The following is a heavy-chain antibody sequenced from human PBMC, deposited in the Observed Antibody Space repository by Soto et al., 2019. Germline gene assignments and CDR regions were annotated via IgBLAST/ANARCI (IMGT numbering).Heavy chain of an antibody. CDR3: AKTLGFCTITSCYGTNWYRGL. J-gene: IGHJ2*01. V-gene: IGHV3-23*01. Sequence: EVQLLESGGGLVQPGGSLRLSCAASGFTFSSYAMSWVRQAPGKGLEWVSGISGSGDNTNHADSVKGRFTISRDNSKNTLYLQVKSLRADDTAVYYCAKTLGFCTITSCYGTNWYRGLWGRGTLVTVSS. CDR2: ISGSGDNT. D-gene: IGHD2-2*01. CDR1: GFTFSSYA.